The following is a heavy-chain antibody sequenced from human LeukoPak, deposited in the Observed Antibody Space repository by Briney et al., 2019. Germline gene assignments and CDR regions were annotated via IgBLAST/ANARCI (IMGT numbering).Heavy chain of an antibody. CDR3: ATTPGPYYDYVWGSYRYDY. V-gene: IGHV1-24*01. CDR2: FDPEDGET. J-gene: IGHJ4*02. CDR1: GYTLTELS. Sequence: ASVKVSCKVSGYTLTELSMHWVRQAPGKGLEWMGGFDPEDGETIYAQKFQGRVTMTEDTSTDTAYMELSSPRSEDTAVYYCATTPGPYYDYVWGSYRYDYWGQGTLVTVSS. D-gene: IGHD3-16*02.